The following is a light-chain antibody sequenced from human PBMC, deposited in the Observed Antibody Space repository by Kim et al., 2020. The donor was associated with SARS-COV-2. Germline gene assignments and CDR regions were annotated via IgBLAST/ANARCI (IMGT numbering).Light chain of an antibody. CDR3: QAWDGGTEV. CDR2: QDG. Sequence: SPGQPASISCPGEKWGNNNACCYQRKPAHPLGRSYNQDGKRPSGIPRRFSAPNSGKTATLTIGGTQVMDEADYYCQAWDGGTEVFGTGTKVTVL. J-gene: IGLJ1*01. CDR1: KWGNNN. V-gene: IGLV3-1*01.